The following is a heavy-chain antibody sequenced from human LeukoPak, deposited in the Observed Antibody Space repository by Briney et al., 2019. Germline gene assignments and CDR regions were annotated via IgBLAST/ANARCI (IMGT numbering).Heavy chain of an antibody. Sequence: GASLRLSCAAPGFTLGSYAMSWVRQAPGKGLEWVSAISGSGGSTYYADSVKGRFTISRDNSKNTLYLQMNSLRAEDTAVYYCAKDLVAYYYYYGMDVWGQGTTVTVSS. CDR1: GFTLGSYA. CDR3: AKDLVAYYYYYGMDV. D-gene: IGHD2-21*01. CDR2: ISGSGGST. J-gene: IGHJ6*02. V-gene: IGHV3-23*01.